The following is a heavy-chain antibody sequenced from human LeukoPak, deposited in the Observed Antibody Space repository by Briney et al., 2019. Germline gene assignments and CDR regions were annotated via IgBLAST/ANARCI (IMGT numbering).Heavy chain of an antibody. CDR1: GFTFSSYW. CDR2: IKQDGSEK. V-gene: IGHV3-7*01. D-gene: IGHD6-13*01. J-gene: IGHJ4*02. CDR3: ASIAALYYFDY. Sequence: PGGSLRLSCAASGFTFSSYWMSWVRQAPGKGLEWVANIKQDGSEKYYVDSVKGRFTISRDNAKNSLYLQINSLRAEDTAVYYCASIAALYYFDYWGQGTLVTVSS.